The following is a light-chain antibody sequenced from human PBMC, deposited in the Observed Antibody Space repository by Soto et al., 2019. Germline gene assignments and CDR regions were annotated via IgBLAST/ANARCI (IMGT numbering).Light chain of an antibody. V-gene: IGKV1D-16*01. CDR1: QGISSW. Sequence: DIQMTQSPSTLSASLGDRVTITCRASQGISSWLAWYQQKPEKAPKLVIYDASSLQSGVPSRFSGSGSGTDFTLTISRLQPEDFATYYCQQRQTFGQGTKVDIK. J-gene: IGKJ1*01. CDR3: QQRQT. CDR2: DAS.